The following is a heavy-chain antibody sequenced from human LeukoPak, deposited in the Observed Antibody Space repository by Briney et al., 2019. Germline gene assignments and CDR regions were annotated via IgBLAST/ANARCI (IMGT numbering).Heavy chain of an antibody. J-gene: IGHJ3*01. CDR3: ATGWLSGTREFDY. CDR1: GYTFTGYY. CDR2: INPNSGGR. Sequence: RASVKVSCKASGYTFTGYYVHWVRQAPGQGLEWMGWINPNSGGRNYAQKFQGRVTLTRDTSISTAYMELSRLRSDDTAVYYCATGWLSGTREFDYWGQGTMVTVSS. D-gene: IGHD3-22*01. V-gene: IGHV1-2*02.